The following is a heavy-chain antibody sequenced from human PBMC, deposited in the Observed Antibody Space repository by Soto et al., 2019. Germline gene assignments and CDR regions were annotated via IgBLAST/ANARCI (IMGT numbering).Heavy chain of an antibody. CDR1: GGSISSYY. CDR2: IYYSGST. V-gene: IGHV4-59*01. CDR3: AGGGATGY. D-gene: IGHD1-26*01. J-gene: IGHJ4*02. Sequence: TLSLTCTVSGGSISSYYWSWIRQPPGKGLEWIGYIYYSGSTNYNPSLKSRVTISVDTSKNQFSLKLSSVTAADTAVYYCAGGGATGYWGQGTLVTVSS.